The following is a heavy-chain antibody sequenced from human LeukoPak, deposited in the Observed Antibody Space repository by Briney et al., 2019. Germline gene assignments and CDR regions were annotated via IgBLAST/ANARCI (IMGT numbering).Heavy chain of an antibody. Sequence: KASETLSLTCTVSGGSISSGSYYWSWIRQPAGKGLEWIGRIYTSGSTNYNPSLKSRVTISVDTSKNQFSLKLSSVTAADTAVYYCARFAYYYDSRPSRSAFGIWGQGTMVTVSS. CDR2: IYTSGST. CDR3: ARFAYYYDSRPSRSAFGI. V-gene: IGHV4-61*02. CDR1: GGSISSGSYY. J-gene: IGHJ3*02. D-gene: IGHD3-22*01.